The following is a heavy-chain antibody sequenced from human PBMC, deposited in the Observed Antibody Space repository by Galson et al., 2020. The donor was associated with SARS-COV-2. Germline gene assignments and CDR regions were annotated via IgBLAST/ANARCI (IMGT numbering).Heavy chain of an antibody. D-gene: IGHD2-2*01. Sequence: ASVKVSCTASGYTFTSYAMNWVRQAPGQGLEWMGWINTNTGNPTYAQGFTGRFVFSLDTSVSTAYLQISSLKAEDTAVYYCARAEEGIVVVPAAIGRDYYYYMDVWGKGTTVTVSS. CDR1: GYTFTSYA. V-gene: IGHV7-4-1*02. CDR3: ARAEEGIVVVPAAIGRDYYYYMDV. J-gene: IGHJ6*03. CDR2: INTNTGNP.